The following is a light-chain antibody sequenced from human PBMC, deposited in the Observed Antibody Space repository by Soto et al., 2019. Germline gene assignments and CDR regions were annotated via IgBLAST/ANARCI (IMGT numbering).Light chain of an antibody. CDR1: YSDVGGYNY. J-gene: IGLJ1*01. V-gene: IGLV2-14*01. CDR2: EVT. Sequence: QSALTQPRSVSGSPGQSVTVSCSGTYSDVGGYNYVSWYQQHPGKAPKLMIYEVTDRPSGVSNRFSGSKSGNTASLTISGLQAEDEAEYYCSSYTNINTRACVFGTGTKLTVL. CDR3: SSYTNINTRACV.